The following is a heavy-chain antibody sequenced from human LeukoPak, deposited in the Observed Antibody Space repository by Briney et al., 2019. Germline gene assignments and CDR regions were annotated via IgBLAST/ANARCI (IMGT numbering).Heavy chain of an antibody. J-gene: IGHJ4*02. D-gene: IGHD3-22*01. Sequence: GGSLRLSCEASGFTFSDYYINWIRQAPGRGLEWIAYITGSGTSVYYADSVKGRFTISRDNSKNTLYLQMNSLRAEDTAVYYCAKARLSSVVITNFDYWGQGTLVTVSS. V-gene: IGHV3-11*01. CDR2: ITGSGTSV. CDR1: GFTFSDYY. CDR3: AKARLSSVVITNFDY.